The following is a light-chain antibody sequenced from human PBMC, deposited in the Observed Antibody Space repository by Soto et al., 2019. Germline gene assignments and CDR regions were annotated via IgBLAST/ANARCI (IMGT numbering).Light chain of an antibody. CDR3: QQYYKWPQT. Sequence: EIVMTQSPATLSVSPGERATLSCGASHSVRSKLAWYKQKPGQAPRLLIYDASTRATGVPARFRGSGSETEFTLTISSLQSEDFAVYHCQQYYKWPQTFGLGTKVEIK. CDR2: DAS. J-gene: IGKJ1*01. V-gene: IGKV3-15*01. CDR1: HSVRSK.